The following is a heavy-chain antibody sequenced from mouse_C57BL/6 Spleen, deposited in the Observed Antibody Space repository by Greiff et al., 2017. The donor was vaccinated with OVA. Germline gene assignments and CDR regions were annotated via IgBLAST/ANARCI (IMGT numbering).Heavy chain of an antibody. V-gene: IGHV1-69*01. Sequence: QVQLQQPGAELVMPGASVKLSCKASGCTFTSYWMHWVKQRPGQGLEWIGEIDPSDSYTNYNQKFKGKSTLTVDKSSSTAYMQLSSLTSEDSAVYYCARSRYDPYAMDYWGQGTSVTVSS. J-gene: IGHJ4*01. CDR2: IDPSDSYT. CDR3: ARSRYDPYAMDY. D-gene: IGHD2-3*01. CDR1: GCTFTSYW.